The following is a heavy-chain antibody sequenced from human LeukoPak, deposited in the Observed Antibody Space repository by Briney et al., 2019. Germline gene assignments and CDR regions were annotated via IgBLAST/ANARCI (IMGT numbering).Heavy chain of an antibody. D-gene: IGHD3-10*01. J-gene: IGHJ3*02. CDR2: IYPGDSDT. CDR3: ARVGGFGELWRAFDI. CDR1: GYSFTNYW. V-gene: IGHV5-51*01. Sequence: GESLKISCKGSGYSFTNYWIGWVRQTPGKGLEWMGIIYPGDSDTRYSPSFQGQVTISADKSISTAYLQWSSLKASDTAMYYCARVGGFGELWRAFDIWGQGTMVTVSS.